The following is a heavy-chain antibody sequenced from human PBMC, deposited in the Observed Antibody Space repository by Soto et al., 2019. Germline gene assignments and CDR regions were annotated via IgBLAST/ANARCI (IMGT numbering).Heavy chain of an antibody. CDR1: GVTFSSYA. D-gene: IGHD2-2*01. CDR3: ARDHTSSGGYCSSTSCYYAFDI. CDR2: IIPIFGTA. V-gene: IGHV1-69*01. J-gene: IGHJ3*02. Sequence: QVQLVQSGAEVKKPGSSVKVSCKASGVTFSSYAISWVRQAPGQGLEWMGGIIPIFGTANYAQKFQGRVTITADESTSTAYMELSSLRSEDTAVYYCARDHTSSGGYCSSTSCYYAFDIWGQGTMVTVSS.